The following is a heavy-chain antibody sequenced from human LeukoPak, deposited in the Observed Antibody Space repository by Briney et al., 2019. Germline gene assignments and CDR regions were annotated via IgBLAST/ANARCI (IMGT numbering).Heavy chain of an antibody. CDR1: GGSINSSSYY. D-gene: IGHD2-2*01. CDR2: IYYSGST. J-gene: IGHJ6*03. Sequence: SETLSLTCTVSGGSINSSSYYWGWIRQPPGKGLEWIGSIYYSGSTYYNPSLKSRVTISVDTSKNQFSLKLSSVTAADTAVYYCARGIHCSSTSCYPYYYYMDVWGKGTTVTVSS. V-gene: IGHV4-39*01. CDR3: ARGIHCSSTSCYPYYYYMDV.